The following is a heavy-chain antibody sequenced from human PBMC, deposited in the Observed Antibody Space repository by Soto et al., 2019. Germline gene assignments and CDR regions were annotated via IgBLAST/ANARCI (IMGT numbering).Heavy chain of an antibody. D-gene: IGHD3-10*01. CDR1: GFTFSDYY. V-gene: IGHV3-11*01. CDR2: ISGSGSTI. CDR3: TRSPYYYGSGSYLDY. Sequence: QVQLVESGGTLVKPGGSLRLSCAASGFTFSDYYMTWIRQAPGKGLEWVSYISGSGSTIYYADSVKGRFTISRDNAKNSLYLQMNSLRAEDTAVYYCTRSPYYYGSGSYLDYWGQGTLVTVSS. J-gene: IGHJ4*02.